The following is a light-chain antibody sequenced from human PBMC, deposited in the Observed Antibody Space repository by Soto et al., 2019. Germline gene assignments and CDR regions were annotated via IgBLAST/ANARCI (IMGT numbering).Light chain of an antibody. Sequence: EIVMTQSPATLSLSPGESATLSCRASQSVSKYLAWYQQKPGQAPRLLIYEASTRATGIPARFSGSGSETDFTLTISSLEPEDFAVFYCQHRNAFGQGTRLEIK. V-gene: IGKV3-11*01. CDR3: QHRNA. CDR2: EAS. CDR1: QSVSKY. J-gene: IGKJ5*01.